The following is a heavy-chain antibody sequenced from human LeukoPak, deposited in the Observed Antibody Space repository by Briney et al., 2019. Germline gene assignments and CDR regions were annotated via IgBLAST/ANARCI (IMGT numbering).Heavy chain of an antibody. CDR2: IYYSGST. Sequence: SETLSLTCTVSGGSISSGGYYWSWIRQHPGKGLEWIGYIYYSGSTNYNPSLKSRVTISVDTSKNQFSLKLSSVTAADTAVYYWARETVGNSVSNWLDPGAREPWSPSPQ. V-gene: IGHV4-61*08. J-gene: IGHJ5*02. D-gene: IGHD4-23*01. CDR3: ARETVGNSVSNWLDP. CDR1: GGSISSGGYY.